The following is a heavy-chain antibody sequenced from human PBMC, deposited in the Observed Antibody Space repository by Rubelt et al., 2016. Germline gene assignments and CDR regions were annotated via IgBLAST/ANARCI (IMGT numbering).Heavy chain of an antibody. CDR3: ARDDSPYYYDSSGYYDY. D-gene: IGHD3-22*01. J-gene: IGHJ4*02. V-gene: IGHV1-2*04. CDR1: GYTFTGYY. CDR2: INPNSGCT. Sequence: QVQLVQSGAEVKKPGASVKVSCKASGYTFTGYYMHWVRQAPGQGLEWMGWINPNSGCTNYAQKFKGWVTMTRDTSISTAYMELSRLRSDDTAVYYCARDDSPYYYDSSGYYDYWGQGTLVTVSS.